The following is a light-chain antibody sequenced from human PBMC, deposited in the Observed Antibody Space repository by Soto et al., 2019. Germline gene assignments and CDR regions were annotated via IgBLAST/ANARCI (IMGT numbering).Light chain of an antibody. Sequence: QSALAQPASVSGSPGQSITISCTGTSGFVGSFSLVSWYQHHPGKAPRLIIYEVVQRPSGVPDRFSGSKSGNTASLTVSGLQAADEADYFCKSYAGSNTYVFGSGTKVTVL. V-gene: IGLV2-14*02. CDR3: KSYAGSNTYV. J-gene: IGLJ1*01. CDR2: EVV. CDR1: SGFVGSFSL.